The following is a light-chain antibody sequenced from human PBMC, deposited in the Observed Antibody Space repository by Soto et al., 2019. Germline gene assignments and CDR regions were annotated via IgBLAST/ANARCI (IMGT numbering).Light chain of an antibody. Sequence: DIQMTQSPSSLSASVGDRATITCRSSQGISNYLAWYQQKPGKVPKLLIYAASTLQSAVPSRFSGSGSGTDFTLTISSLQPEDVATYYCQKYNSAPHTFGQGTKLEIK. V-gene: IGKV1-27*01. CDR3: QKYNSAPHT. CDR1: QGISNY. J-gene: IGKJ2*01. CDR2: AAS.